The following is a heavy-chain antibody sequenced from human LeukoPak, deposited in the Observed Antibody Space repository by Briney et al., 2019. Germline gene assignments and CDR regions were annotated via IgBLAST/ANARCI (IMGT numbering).Heavy chain of an antibody. D-gene: IGHD6-6*01. CDR1: GGSISSSSDY. Sequence: SETLSLTCTVSGGSISSSSDYWGWIRQPPGKGLEWIGSIYYSGSTYYNPSLKSRVTISVDTSKNQFSLKLSSVTAADTAVYYCVRKGDISSSRVFDIWGQGTMVTVSS. J-gene: IGHJ3*02. CDR3: VRKGDISSSRVFDI. V-gene: IGHV4-39*01. CDR2: IYYSGST.